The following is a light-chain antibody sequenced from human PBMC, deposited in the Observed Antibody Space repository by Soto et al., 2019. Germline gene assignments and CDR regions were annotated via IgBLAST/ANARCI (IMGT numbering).Light chain of an antibody. CDR2: QDR. J-gene: IGLJ2*01. V-gene: IGLV3-1*01. CDR1: KLGDKY. CDR3: QARDTSAARMV. Sequence: SYELTQPPSVSVSPGQTASIACSGNKLGDKYACWYQQKSGQSPVLIIYQDRKRPSGIPERFSGSNSGNTATLTISGTQDVDEADYYCQARDTSAARMVFGGGTKLTVL.